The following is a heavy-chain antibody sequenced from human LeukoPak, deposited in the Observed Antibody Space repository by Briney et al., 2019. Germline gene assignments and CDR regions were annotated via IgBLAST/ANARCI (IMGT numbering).Heavy chain of an antibody. CDR3: ARDGNDIVVVPAAMELEY. CDR1: GYTFTSYY. V-gene: IGHV1-46*01. CDR2: INPSGGST. J-gene: IGHJ4*02. Sequence: GASVKVSCKASGYTFTSYYMHWVRQAPGQGLEWMGIINPSGGSTSYAQKFQGRVTMTRDTSTSTVYMELRSLRSDDTAVYYCARDGNDIVVVPAAMELEYWGQGTLVTVSS. D-gene: IGHD2-2*01.